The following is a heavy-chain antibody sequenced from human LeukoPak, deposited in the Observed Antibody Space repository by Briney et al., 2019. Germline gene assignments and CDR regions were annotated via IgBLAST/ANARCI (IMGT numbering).Heavy chain of an antibody. D-gene: IGHD5-18*01. V-gene: IGHV4-34*01. J-gene: IGHJ5*02. CDR2: INHSGST. CDR3: AGTRFSRGYSYGYDNWFDP. Sequence: SETLSLTCAVYGGSFSGYYWSWIRQPPGKGLEWIGEINHSGSTNYNPSLKSRVTISVDTSKNQFSLTLSSVTAADTAVYYCAGTRFSRGYSYGYDNWFDPWGQGTLVTVSS. CDR1: GGSFSGYY.